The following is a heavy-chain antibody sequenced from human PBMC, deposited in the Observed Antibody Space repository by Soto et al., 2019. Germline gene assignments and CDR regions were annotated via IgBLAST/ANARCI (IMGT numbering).Heavy chain of an antibody. J-gene: IGHJ4*02. D-gene: IGHD2-2*01. V-gene: IGHV1-69*13. CDR3: ARTRFKVGYCSSTSCQRLDY. Sequence: ASVKVSCKASGGTFSSYAISWVRQAPGQGLEWMGGIIPIFGTANYAQKFQGRVTITADESTSTAYMELSSLRSEDTAVYYCARTRFKVGYCSSTSCQRLDYWGQGTLVTVSS. CDR2: IIPIFGTA. CDR1: GGTFSSYA.